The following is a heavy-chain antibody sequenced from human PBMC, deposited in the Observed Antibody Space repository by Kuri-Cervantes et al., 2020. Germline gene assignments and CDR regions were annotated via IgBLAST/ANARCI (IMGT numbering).Heavy chain of an antibody. D-gene: IGHD5-18*01. Sequence: ASVKVSCKASGYTFTSYDINWVRQATGQGLEWMGWMNPNSGNTGYAQKFQGRVTMTRNTSISTAYMELSSLRSEDTAVYYCARDGVGDTAMAYYYYGMDVWGQGTTVTVSS. CDR2: MNPNSGNT. V-gene: IGHV1-8*01. CDR3: ARDGVGDTAMAYYYYGMDV. CDR1: GYTFTSYD. J-gene: IGHJ6*02.